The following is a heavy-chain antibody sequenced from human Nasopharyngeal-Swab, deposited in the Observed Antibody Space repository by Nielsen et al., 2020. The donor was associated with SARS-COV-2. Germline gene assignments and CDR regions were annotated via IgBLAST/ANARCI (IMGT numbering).Heavy chain of an antibody. Sequence: SGSLTLSCAVSVDFISSPNWWYWVRPSPGRGLDWIGDIFHGALINYNPSLKCLVTISIDNSKNQFSLKLNSMTAADTAVYYCARVPAGCSSTSCYLIDWGQGILVTVSS. V-gene: IGHV4-4*02. D-gene: IGHD2-2*01. CDR1: VDFISSPNW. J-gene: IGHJ4*02. CDR3: ARVPAGCSSTSCYLID. CDR2: IFHGALI.